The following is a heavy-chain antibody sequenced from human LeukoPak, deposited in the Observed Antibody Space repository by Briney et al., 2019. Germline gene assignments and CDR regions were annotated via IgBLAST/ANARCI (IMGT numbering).Heavy chain of an antibody. CDR2: IYYSGST. CDR3: ARYGSGWYYFDY. CDR1: GGSISSYY. D-gene: IGHD6-19*01. V-gene: IGHV4-59*08. J-gene: IGHJ4*02. Sequence: SETLSLTCTVSGGSISSYYWSWIRQPPGKGLEWIGYIYYSGSTNYNPSLKSRVTISVDTSKNQFSLKLSSVTAADTAVYYCARYGSGWYYFDYWGQGTLVTVSS.